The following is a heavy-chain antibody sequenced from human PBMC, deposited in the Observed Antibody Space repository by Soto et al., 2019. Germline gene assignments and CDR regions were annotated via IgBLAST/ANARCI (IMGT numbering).Heavy chain of an antibody. CDR3: ARDRAISSAGSTFDD. CDR1: GFTFSDYF. V-gene: IGHV3-11*01. Sequence: QVQLVESGGGLVKPGGSLRLSCAASGFTFSDYFMSWIRQSPGKGLEWVSSISSSSTTIYYTASVKGRFTISRDNAKNALFLQMNSPRAEDTAVYFCARDRAISSAGSTFDDWGQGTVVTVSS. CDR2: ISSSSTTI. J-gene: IGHJ4*02. D-gene: IGHD3-10*01.